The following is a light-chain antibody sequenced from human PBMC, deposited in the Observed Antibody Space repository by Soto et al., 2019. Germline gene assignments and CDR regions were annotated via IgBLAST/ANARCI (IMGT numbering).Light chain of an antibody. Sequence: DIHMTQSPSSLSASVGDIVTITCRASQSISSYLNWYQQKPGKAPKLMVYAASSLQSGVPSRFSGSGSGTDFTLTISSLQPEDFATYYCQPSGTTPPWTCGQGTKVDIK. CDR2: AAS. J-gene: IGKJ1*01. V-gene: IGKV1-39*01. CDR1: QSISSY. CDR3: QPSGTTPPWT.